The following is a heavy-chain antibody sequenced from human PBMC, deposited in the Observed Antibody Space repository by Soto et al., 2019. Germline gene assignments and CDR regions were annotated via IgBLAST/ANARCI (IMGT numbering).Heavy chain of an antibody. CDR2: IGGGGGTT. CDR3: ARDYGGESGRFTFDY. CDR1: GFSFSNYA. J-gene: IGHJ4*02. Sequence: SLTLSCTASGFSFSNYAIGWVRQAPGGGLAWGSFIGGGGGTTFSADSVDGRFTISRDNSKNTLYLQMSSLRAEDTAVYYCARDYGGESGRFTFDYWGQGTQVTISS. D-gene: IGHD1-26*01. V-gene: IGHV3-23*01.